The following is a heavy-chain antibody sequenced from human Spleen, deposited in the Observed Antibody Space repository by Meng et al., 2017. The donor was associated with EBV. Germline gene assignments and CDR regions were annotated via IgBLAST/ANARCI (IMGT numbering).Heavy chain of an antibody. Sequence: QVQLVESGGGLVKPGGFLRLSCAASGFTFSDYYMNWIRQAPGKGLEWLSYIDGSGRTIRYADSVKGRFTISRDNAKNSLYLRMDSLRDEDTAVYYCAVNIVGDGYFEHWGQGTLVTVSS. CDR1: GFTFSDYY. CDR2: IDGSGRTI. V-gene: IGHV3-11*01. J-gene: IGHJ4*02. D-gene: IGHD1-26*01. CDR3: AVNIVGDGYFEH.